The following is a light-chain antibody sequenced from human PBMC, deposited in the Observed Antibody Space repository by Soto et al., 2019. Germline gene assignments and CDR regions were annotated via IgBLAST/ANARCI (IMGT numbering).Light chain of an antibody. CDR1: QSVGSY. CDR3: QQRSNWPPTWT. CDR2: DAS. J-gene: IGKJ1*01. V-gene: IGKV3-11*01. Sequence: EIVLIQSPATLSLSPGERATLSCRASQSVGSYLAWYQHKPGQAPRLLISDASNRATGIPARFSGSGSETDFTLTISSLEPEDSAVYYCQQRSNWPPTWTFGQGTKVDIK.